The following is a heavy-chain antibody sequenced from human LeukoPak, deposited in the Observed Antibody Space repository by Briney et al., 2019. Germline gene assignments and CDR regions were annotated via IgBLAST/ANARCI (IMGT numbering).Heavy chain of an antibody. CDR1: GGSISSGGYY. CDR3: ARAGDWYCSSGSCHPDAFDI. D-gene: IGHD2-15*01. J-gene: IGHJ3*02. V-gene: IGHV4-31*03. Sequence: SETLPLTCTVSGGSISSGGYYWSWIRQHPGKGLEWIGYIYYSGSTYYNPSLKSRVTISVDTSKNQFSLKLSSVTAADTAVYYCARAGDWYCSSGSCHPDAFDIWGQGTMVTVSS. CDR2: IYYSGST.